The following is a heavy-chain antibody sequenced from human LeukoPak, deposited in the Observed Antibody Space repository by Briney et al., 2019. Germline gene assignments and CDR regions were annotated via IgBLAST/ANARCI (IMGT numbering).Heavy chain of an antibody. CDR1: GYTFTSYA. CDR2: INAGNGNT. CDR3: ARGSEGLYGDYGEGMDA. V-gene: IGHV1-3*01. J-gene: IGHJ6*02. Sequence: ASVKVSCKASGYTFTSYAMHWVRQAPGQRLEWMGWINAGNGNTKYSQKFQGRVTITRDTSASTAYMELSSLRSEDTAVYYCARGSEGLYGDYGEGMDAWGQGTTATVSS. D-gene: IGHD4-17*01.